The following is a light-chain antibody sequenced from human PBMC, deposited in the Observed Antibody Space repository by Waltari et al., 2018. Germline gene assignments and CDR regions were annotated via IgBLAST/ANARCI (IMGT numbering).Light chain of an antibody. V-gene: IGKV4-1*01. CDR3: QHFYNSPFT. CDR2: WAS. J-gene: IGKJ4*01. CDR1: QSVFFLPNSQNY. Sequence: DIVMTQSPDSLAVSLGERATINCKGSQSVFFLPNSQNYLPWFQQKPGQPPKLLISWASTRESWFPDRFSGSGSATDFTLTISSLQAEDVALYYCQHFYNSPFTFGGGTKVEIK.